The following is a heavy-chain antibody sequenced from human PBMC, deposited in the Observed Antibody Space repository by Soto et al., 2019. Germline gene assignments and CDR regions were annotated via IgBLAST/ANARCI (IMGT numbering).Heavy chain of an antibody. V-gene: IGHV4-39*01. D-gene: IGHD1-1*01. CDR2: MYFSGST. CDR3: ATSYTWNDVGWFDP. J-gene: IGHJ5*02. Sequence: PSETLSLTFAVSGGSISSSRYYWGWIRQPPGKGLEWIGNMYFSGSTYYNPSLKSRVTISADTSRNQFSLKVTSVTAADTAVYYCATSYTWNDVGWFDPWGPGNLVTVSS. CDR1: GGSISSSRYY.